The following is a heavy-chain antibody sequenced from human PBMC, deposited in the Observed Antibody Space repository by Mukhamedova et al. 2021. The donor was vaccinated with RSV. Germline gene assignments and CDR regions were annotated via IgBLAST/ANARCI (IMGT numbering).Heavy chain of an antibody. J-gene: IGHJ4*02. V-gene: IGHV2-5*02. D-gene: IGHD1-1*01. CDR3: ARGYGDY. CDR2: LYWDDDK. Sequence: ALEWLALLYWDDDKRYSPSLESRLTITKDTSKNQVVFTMTNMDPVDTATYYCARGYGDYWGQGVLVTVPS.